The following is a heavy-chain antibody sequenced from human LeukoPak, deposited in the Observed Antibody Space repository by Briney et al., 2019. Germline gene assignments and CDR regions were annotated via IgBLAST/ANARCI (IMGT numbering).Heavy chain of an antibody. J-gene: IGHJ3*02. Sequence: GGSLTLSCPASGFTFDDYGMSWVRQAPGRGLGWVAGTNWMGGSTGYAGSVKGRFTLCRDNAKNSLYLQMNSLRAEDTALYYCASGGGYSYGPETFDIWGQGTMVTVSS. CDR2: TNWMGGST. CDR1: GFTFDDYG. CDR3: ASGGGYSYGPETFDI. D-gene: IGHD5-18*01. V-gene: IGHV3-20*04.